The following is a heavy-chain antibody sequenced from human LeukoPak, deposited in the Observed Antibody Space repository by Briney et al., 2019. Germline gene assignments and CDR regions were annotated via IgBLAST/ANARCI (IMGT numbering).Heavy chain of an antibody. J-gene: IGHJ6*02. D-gene: IGHD1-26*01. Sequence: ASVKVSCKASGGTFSSYAISWVRQAPGQGLEWMGRIIPILGIANYAQKFQGRVTITADKSTSTAYMELSSLRSDDTAVYYCARDPGASPSYYYNAMDVWGQGTTVTVSS. V-gene: IGHV1-69*04. CDR3: ARDPGASPSYYYNAMDV. CDR1: GGTFSSYA. CDR2: IIPILGIA.